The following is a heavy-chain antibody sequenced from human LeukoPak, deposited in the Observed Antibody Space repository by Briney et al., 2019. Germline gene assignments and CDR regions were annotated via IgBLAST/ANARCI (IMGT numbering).Heavy chain of an antibody. CDR1: GGSFSGYY. CDR3: ARAGVRSSIRNSTSCSDPKIYWYFDL. CDR2: INHSGST. V-gene: IGHV4-34*01. J-gene: IGHJ2*01. Sequence: SETLSLTCAVYGGSFSGYYWSWIRQPPGKGLEWIGEINHSGSTNYNPSLKSRVTISVDTSKNQFSLKLNSVTAADTAVYYCARAGVRSSIRNSTSCSDPKIYWYFDLWGRGTLVSVSS. D-gene: IGHD2-2*01.